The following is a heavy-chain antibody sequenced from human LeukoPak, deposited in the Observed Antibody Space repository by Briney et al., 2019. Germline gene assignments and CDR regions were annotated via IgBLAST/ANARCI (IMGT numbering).Heavy chain of an antibody. D-gene: IGHD4-11*01. V-gene: IGHV1-8*01. CDR2: MNPNSGNT. Sequence: ASVKVSCKASGYTFTSYDINWVRQATGQGLEWMGWMNPNSGNTGYAQKFQGRVTMTRNASISTAYMELSSLRSEDTAVYYCARGTVSNFVYYYMDVWGKGTTVTVSS. CDR3: ARGTVSNFVYYYMDV. CDR1: GYTFTSYD. J-gene: IGHJ6*03.